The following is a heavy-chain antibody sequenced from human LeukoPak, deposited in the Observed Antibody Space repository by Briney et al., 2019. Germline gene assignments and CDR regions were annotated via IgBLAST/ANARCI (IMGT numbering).Heavy chain of an antibody. CDR1: GFTFSSYE. D-gene: IGHD3-3*01. V-gene: IGHV3-48*03. J-gene: IGHJ4*02. Sequence: PGGSPRLSCAASGFTFSSYEMNWVRQAPGKGLEWVSCISSSGSTIYYADSVKGRFTISRDNAKNSPYLQMNSLRAEDTAVYYCARERVPSRFWSLAIDYWGQGTLVTVSS. CDR3: ARERVPSRFWSLAIDY. CDR2: ISSSGSTI.